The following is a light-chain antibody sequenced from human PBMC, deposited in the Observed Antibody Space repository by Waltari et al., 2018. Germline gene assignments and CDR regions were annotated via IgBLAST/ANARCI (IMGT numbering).Light chain of an antibody. V-gene: IGLV1-44*01. CDR1: SSHTGSNT. CDR2: SNN. CDR3: AAWDDSLNGHVV. J-gene: IGLJ2*01. Sequence: QSVLTQPPSASGTPGQRVTISCSGSSSHTGSNTVNWYQQLPGTAPKLLIYSNNQRPSGVPDRFSGSKSGTSASLAISGLQSEDEADYYCAAWDDSLNGHVVFGGGTKLTVL.